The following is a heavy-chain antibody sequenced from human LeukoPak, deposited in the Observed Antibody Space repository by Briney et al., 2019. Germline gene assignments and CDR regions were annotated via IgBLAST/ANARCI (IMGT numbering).Heavy chain of an antibody. CDR3: ARLGPLYDSSGYYYFDY. Sequence: SETLSLTCAVSGGSISSSNWWSWVRQPPGKGLEWIGEIYHSGSTNYNPSLKSRVTISVDKSKNQFSLKLSSVTAADTAVYYCARLGPLYDSSGYYYFDYWGQGTLVTVSS. CDR2: IYHSGST. V-gene: IGHV4-4*02. CDR1: GGSISSSNW. J-gene: IGHJ4*02. D-gene: IGHD3-22*01.